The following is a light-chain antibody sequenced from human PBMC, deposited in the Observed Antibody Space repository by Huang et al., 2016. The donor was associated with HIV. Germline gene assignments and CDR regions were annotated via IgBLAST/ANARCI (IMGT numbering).Light chain of an antibody. CDR1: QSVDSNY. CDR3: QQYGSSPIT. Sequence: EIVLTQSPGTLSLSPGETATLACRAGQSVDSNYLAWYQQTPGQAPRLRIHDASTRATGIPGRCSGSGSGTDFTLTSSRREPEDFAVYYCQQYGSSPITFGQGTLLEIK. J-gene: IGKJ5*01. CDR2: DAS. V-gene: IGKV3-20*01.